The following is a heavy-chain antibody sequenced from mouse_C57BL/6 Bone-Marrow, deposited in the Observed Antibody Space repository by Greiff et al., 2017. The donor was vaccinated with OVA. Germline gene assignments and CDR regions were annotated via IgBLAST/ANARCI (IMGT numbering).Heavy chain of an antibody. CDR3: ARTYYSSLGDY. D-gene: IGHD2-12*01. Sequence: VQLQQPGAELVKPGASVKLSCKASGYTFTSYWMQWVKQRPGQGLEWIGEIDPSDSYTNYNQKFKGKATLTVDTSSSTAYMQLSSLTSEDSAVYYCARTYYSSLGDYWGQGTTLTVSS. J-gene: IGHJ2*01. CDR2: IDPSDSYT. V-gene: IGHV1-50*01. CDR1: GYTFTSYW.